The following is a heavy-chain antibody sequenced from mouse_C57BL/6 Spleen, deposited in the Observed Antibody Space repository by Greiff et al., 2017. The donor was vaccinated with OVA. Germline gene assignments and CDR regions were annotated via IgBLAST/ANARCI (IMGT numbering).Heavy chain of an antibody. CDR3: ARSALRDYCDY. D-gene: IGHD6-1*01. CDR1: GYTFTDYN. Sequence: EVQLQQSGPELVKPGASVKMSCKASGYTFTDYNMHWVKQSHGKSLEWIGYINPNNGGTSYNQKFKGKATLTGNKSSSTAYMELRSLTSEDSAVYYCARSALRDYCDYWGQGTTLTVSS. J-gene: IGHJ2*01. V-gene: IGHV1-22*01. CDR2: INPNNGGT.